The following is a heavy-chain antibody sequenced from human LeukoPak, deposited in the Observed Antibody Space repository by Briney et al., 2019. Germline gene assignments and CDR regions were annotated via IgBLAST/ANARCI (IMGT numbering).Heavy chain of an antibody. J-gene: IGHJ4*02. D-gene: IGHD5-12*01. CDR1: GGSFSGYY. Sequence: SETLSLTCAVSGGSFSGYYWTWIRQSPGKGLEWIGEINHSGSTNYNPSLMRRVTMSVDTSKNQFSLNLTAVTAADTAVYYCARARRGYVRLDYWGQGTLVTVSS. V-gene: IGHV4-34*01. CDR2: INHSGST. CDR3: ARARRGYVRLDY.